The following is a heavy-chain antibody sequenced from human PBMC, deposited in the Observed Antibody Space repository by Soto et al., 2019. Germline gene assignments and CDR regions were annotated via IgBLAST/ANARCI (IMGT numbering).Heavy chain of an antibody. CDR3: ARLRGSGGYSPESPFDY. V-gene: IGHV1-69*13. D-gene: IGHD2-15*01. Sequence: GASVKVSCKASGGTFSSYAISWVRQAPGQGLEWMGGIIPIFGTANYAQKFQGRVTITADESTSTAYMEQSSMRSEDTAVYYCARLRGSGGYSPESPFDYWGQGTLVTVPS. J-gene: IGHJ4*02. CDR1: GGTFSSYA. CDR2: IIPIFGTA.